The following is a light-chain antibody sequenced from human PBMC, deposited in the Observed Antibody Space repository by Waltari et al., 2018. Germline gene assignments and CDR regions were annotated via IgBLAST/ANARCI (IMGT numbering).Light chain of an antibody. J-gene: IGLJ2*01. CDR1: SSNFGSYY. V-gene: IGLV1-47*01. CDR2: GNN. Sequence: QSLLTQPPSASGTPGQRVTISCSRSSSNFGSYYFYWYQHLPGTAPKLLIDGNNQRPSGVPDRFSGSKSGTSGSLAISGLRSEDEADYYCAAWDDRLRGVVFGGGTKLTV. CDR3: AAWDDRLRGVV.